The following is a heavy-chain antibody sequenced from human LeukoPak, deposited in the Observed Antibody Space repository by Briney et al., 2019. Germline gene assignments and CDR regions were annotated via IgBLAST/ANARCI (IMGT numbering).Heavy chain of an antibody. V-gene: IGHV1-69*13. CDR1: GGTFSSYA. D-gene: IGHD4-17*01. CDR2: IIPIFGTA. Sequence: SVKVSCKASGGTFSSYAISWVRQAPGQGLEWMGGIIPIFGTANYAQKFQGRVTITADESTSTAHMELSSLRSEDTAVYYCARVESGATVTSYYYYMDVWGKGTTVTVSS. J-gene: IGHJ6*03. CDR3: ARVESGATVTSYYYYMDV.